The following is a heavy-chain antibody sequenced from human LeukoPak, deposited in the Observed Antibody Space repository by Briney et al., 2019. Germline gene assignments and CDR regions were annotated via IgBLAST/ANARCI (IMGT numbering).Heavy chain of an antibody. Sequence: PSETLSLTCTVSGGSISSSSYYWGWIRQPPGKGLEWIGSIYYSGSTYYNPSLKSRVTISVDTSKNQFSLKLSSVTAADTAVYYCARHPGYSSGWWPFDYWGQGTLVTVSS. V-gene: IGHV4-39*01. J-gene: IGHJ4*02. CDR1: GGSISSSSYY. CDR3: ARHPGYSSGWWPFDY. D-gene: IGHD6-19*01. CDR2: IYYSGST.